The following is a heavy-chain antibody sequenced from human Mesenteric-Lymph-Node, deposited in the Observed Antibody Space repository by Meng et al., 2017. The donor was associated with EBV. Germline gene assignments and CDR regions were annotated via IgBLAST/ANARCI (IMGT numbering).Heavy chain of an antibody. J-gene: IGHJ4*02. CDR1: GGSISSSNW. CDR3: ARVGQWLPIDY. CDR2: IYHSGST. V-gene: IGHV4-4*02. D-gene: IGHD6-19*01. Sequence: QGTLEGAGPGLVKPWGTLSLTCAVSGGSISSSNWWSWVRQPPGKGLEWIGEIYHSGSTNYNPSLKSRVTISVDKSKNQFSLNLSSVTAADTAVYYCARVGQWLPIDYWGQGTLVTVSS.